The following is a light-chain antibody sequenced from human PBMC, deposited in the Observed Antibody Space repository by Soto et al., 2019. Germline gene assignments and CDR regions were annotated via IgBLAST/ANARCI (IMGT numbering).Light chain of an antibody. CDR2: DAS. Sequence: EIVLTQPPATLPLSPGEKATLSCRASQRVSSYLAWYQQKPGQAPRLLIYDASNRATGIPARFSGSGSGTDFTLTISSLEPEDFAVYYCQQRSNWPPITFGQGTRLEIK. V-gene: IGKV3-11*01. J-gene: IGKJ5*01. CDR1: QRVSSY. CDR3: QQRSNWPPIT.